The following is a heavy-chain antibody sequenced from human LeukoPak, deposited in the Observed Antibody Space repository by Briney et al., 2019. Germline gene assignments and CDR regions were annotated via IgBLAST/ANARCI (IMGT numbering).Heavy chain of an antibody. D-gene: IGHD2-2*01. J-gene: IGHJ4*02. CDR1: GGTFSSYA. V-gene: IGHV1-69*05. CDR3: AREKGPGYCSSTSCSGGYFDY. Sequence: ASVKVSCKASGGTFSSYAISWVRQAPGQGLEWMGGIIPIFGTANYAQKFQGRVTITTDESTSTAYMELSSLRSEDTAVYYCAREKGPGYCSSTSCSGGYFDYWGQGTLVIVSS. CDR2: IIPIFGTA.